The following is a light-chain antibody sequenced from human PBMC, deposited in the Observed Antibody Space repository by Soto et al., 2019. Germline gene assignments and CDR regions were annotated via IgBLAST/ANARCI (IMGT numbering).Light chain of an antibody. CDR2: FDS. CDR3: QVWDSSSTQEV. Sequence: SYELTQPPSVSVAPGKTARITCGGNNIGSKSVHWYQQKPGQAPVLVIYFDSDRPSGIPERFSGSNSGNTATLTISRVEAEDEADYYCQVWDSSSTQEVFGGGTKLTVL. V-gene: IGLV3-21*04. CDR1: NIGSKS. J-gene: IGLJ2*01.